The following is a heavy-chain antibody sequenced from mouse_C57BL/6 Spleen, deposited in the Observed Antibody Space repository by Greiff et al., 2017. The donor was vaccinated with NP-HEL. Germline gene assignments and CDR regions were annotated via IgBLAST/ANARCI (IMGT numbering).Heavy chain of an antibody. V-gene: IGHV10-3*01. CDR2: IRSKSSNYAT. CDR1: GGAPESAP. Sequence: EVQRVESGGGLVKPKGEVKGRGDEAGGAPESAPMVGGSHSPRTCFEWVARIRSKSSNYATYYADSVKDRFTISSDDSQSMLYLQMNNLKTEDTAMYYCVRGADGYGFAYWGQGTLVTVSA. J-gene: IGHJ3*01. D-gene: IGHD2-2*01. CDR3: VRGADGYGFAY.